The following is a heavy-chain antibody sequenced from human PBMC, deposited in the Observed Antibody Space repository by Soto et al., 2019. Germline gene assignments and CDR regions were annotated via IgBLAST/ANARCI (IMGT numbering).Heavy chain of an antibody. Sequence: QVPLVQSGAEVKKPGASVKVSCKASGYTFTSYAMHWVRQAPGQRLEWMGWINAGNGNTKYSQKFQGRVTITRDTSASTAYMELSSLRSEDTAVYYCARAGAVAGKRGAFDIWGQGTMVTVSS. V-gene: IGHV1-3*01. CDR3: ARAGAVAGKRGAFDI. J-gene: IGHJ3*02. CDR2: INAGNGNT. CDR1: GYTFTSYA. D-gene: IGHD6-19*01.